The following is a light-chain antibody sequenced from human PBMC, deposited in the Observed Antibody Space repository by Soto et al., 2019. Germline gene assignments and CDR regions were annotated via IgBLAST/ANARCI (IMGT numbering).Light chain of an antibody. CDR3: QQYNNWPPWT. Sequence: ELVMTQSPATLSVSPGERATLSCRASQSISSNLAWYQQKPGQPPRLLIFGASTRATDIPARFSGSGSGTEFTLTISGLQSEDFAIYYCQQYNNWPPWTFGQGTKVDI. CDR2: GAS. V-gene: IGKV3-15*01. CDR1: QSISSN. J-gene: IGKJ1*01.